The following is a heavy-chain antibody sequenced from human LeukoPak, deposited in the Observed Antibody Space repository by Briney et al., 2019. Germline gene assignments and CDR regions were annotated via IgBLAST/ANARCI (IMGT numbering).Heavy chain of an antibody. CDR1: GFTFSNYW. CDR3: ARARTSGDEALPGNY. CDR2: IKQDGSDK. D-gene: IGHD1-26*01. J-gene: IGHJ4*02. V-gene: IGHV3-7*01. Sequence: GGSLRLSCAASGFTFSNYWMIWVRQAPGRGLEWVANIKQDGSDKSYVDSVKGRFTISRDNAKNSLCLQMNSLRAEDTAVYYCARARTSGDEALPGNYWGQGTLVTVSS.